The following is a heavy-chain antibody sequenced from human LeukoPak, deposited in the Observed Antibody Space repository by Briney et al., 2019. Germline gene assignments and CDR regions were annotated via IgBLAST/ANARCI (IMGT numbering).Heavy chain of an antibody. Sequence: PSETLSLTCTVSGGSFTTYSWSWIRQPPGKGLDWIGDVHSNGNTNYNPSLKNRVTMSIDTSRDQFSLTLTSVTAADTAIFYCARWIQLLSYWHFDLGGRGTLVTVSS. CDR1: GGSFTTYS. D-gene: IGHD5-18*01. CDR3: ARWIQLLSYWHFDL. V-gene: IGHV4-4*08. J-gene: IGHJ2*01. CDR2: VHSNGNT.